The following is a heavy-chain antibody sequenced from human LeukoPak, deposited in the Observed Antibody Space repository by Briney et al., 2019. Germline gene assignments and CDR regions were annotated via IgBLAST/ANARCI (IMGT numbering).Heavy chain of an antibody. Sequence: PSETLSLTCTVSGGXISSYYWSWVRQPPEKGLEWIGYIYDSGTTSYNPSVKSRATISVDTSRNQFSLKLTSVTAADTAVYYCARAPELFYFDHWGQGTLVPVSS. CDR3: ARAPELFYFDH. J-gene: IGHJ4*02. D-gene: IGHD3-10*01. CDR1: GGXISSYY. CDR2: IYDSGTT. V-gene: IGHV4-59*01.